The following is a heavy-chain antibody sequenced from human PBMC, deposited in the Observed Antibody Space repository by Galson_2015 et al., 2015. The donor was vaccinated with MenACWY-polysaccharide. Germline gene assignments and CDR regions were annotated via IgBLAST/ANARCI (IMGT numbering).Heavy chain of an antibody. J-gene: IGHJ4*02. CDR1: GFTFSNYG. CDR3: AKVGRSGGNSGLASFDY. Sequence: SLRLSCAASGFTFSNYGMHWVRQAPGTGLEWLAVISYDGNNNYYAGSVKGRFTISRDNSKNTLYLQMNSLRAEDTAMYYCAKVGRSGGNSGLASFDYWGQGTLVTVSS. V-gene: IGHV3-30*18. CDR2: ISYDGNNN. D-gene: IGHD4-23*01.